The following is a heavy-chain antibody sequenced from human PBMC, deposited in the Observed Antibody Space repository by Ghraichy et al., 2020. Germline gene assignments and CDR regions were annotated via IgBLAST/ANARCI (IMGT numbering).Heavy chain of an antibody. CDR3: ARDLYCSSTSCYNN. Sequence: ASVKVSCKASGYTFTGYYMHWVRQAPGQGLEWMGWINPNGGGTNYAQKFQGRVTMTRDTSISTAYMELSRLRSDDTAVYYCARDLYCSSTSCYNNWGQGTLVTVSS. CDR1: GYTFTGYY. V-gene: IGHV1-2*02. J-gene: IGHJ4*02. D-gene: IGHD2-2*02. CDR2: INPNGGGT.